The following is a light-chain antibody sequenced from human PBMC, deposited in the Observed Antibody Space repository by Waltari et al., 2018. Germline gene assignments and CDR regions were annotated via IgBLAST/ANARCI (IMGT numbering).Light chain of an antibody. CDR2: GAS. J-gene: IGKJ1*01. CDR1: QSVRGS. CDR3: QHYVRLPAT. V-gene: IGKV3-20*01. Sequence: EIVLTQSPGTLSLSPGERATLSCRASQSVRGSLAWYQQKAGQAPRLLIYGASSRATGIPDRFSGGGSVTDFSLTISRLEPEDFAVYYCQHYVRLPATFGQGTKVEI.